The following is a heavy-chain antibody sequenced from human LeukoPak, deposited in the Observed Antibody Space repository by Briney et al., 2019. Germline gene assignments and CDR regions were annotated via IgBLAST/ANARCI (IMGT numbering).Heavy chain of an antibody. D-gene: IGHD2-21*01. J-gene: IGHJ4*02. CDR3: ASGDGYRQPD. CDR1: GFSVSGKF. Sequence: GGSLRLSCAASGFSVSGKFMSWVRQAPGKGLEWVSIIHYDGKIRYAGSVGGRFTIYRDDSENTLFLQMNSLRVDDTAVYFCASGDGYRQPDWGQGTLVTVSS. V-gene: IGHV3-53*01. CDR2: IHYDGKI.